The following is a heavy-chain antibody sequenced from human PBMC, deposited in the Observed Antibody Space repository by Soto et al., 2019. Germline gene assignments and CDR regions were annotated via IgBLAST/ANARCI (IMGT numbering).Heavy chain of an antibody. CDR2: ISGSGGST. CDR3: AKPSPLAYSSGWYKYYFDY. D-gene: IGHD6-19*01. J-gene: IGHJ4*02. V-gene: IGHV3-23*01. CDR1: GFTFSSYA. Sequence: PGGSLRLSCAASGFTFSSYAMSWVRQAPGKGLEWVSAISGSGGSTYYADSVKGRFTISRDNSKNTLYLQMNSLRAEDTAVYYCAKPSPLAYSSGWYKYYFDYWGQGTLVTVSS.